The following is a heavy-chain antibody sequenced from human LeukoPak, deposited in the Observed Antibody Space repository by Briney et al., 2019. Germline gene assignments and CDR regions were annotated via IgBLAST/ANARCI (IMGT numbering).Heavy chain of an antibody. CDR3: AREGRWLQFDY. J-gene: IGHJ4*02. D-gene: IGHD5-24*01. CDR1: GFTFSSCE. V-gene: IGHV3-48*03. CDR2: ISSSGSTI. Sequence: GGSLRLSCAASGFTFSSCEMNWVRQAPGKGLEWVSYISSSGSTIYYADSVKGRFTISRDNAKNSLYLQMNSLRAEDTAVYYCAREGRWLQFDYWGQGTPVTVSS.